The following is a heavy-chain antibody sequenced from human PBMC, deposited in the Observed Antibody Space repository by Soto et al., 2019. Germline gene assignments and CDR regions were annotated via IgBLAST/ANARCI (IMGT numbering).Heavy chain of an antibody. V-gene: IGHV4-31*03. CDR3: ARALGGISSSGMDV. Sequence: LSLTCNVSGESITSGAFYWSWIRQHPGKGLEWIGYTSNSGNAYYNPSLKSRITMSIEASKNQLSLRLRSVTAADAAVYYCARALGGISSSGMDVWGQGTTVTVSS. CDR2: TSNSGNA. J-gene: IGHJ6*02. CDR1: GESITSGAFY. D-gene: IGHD2-21*01.